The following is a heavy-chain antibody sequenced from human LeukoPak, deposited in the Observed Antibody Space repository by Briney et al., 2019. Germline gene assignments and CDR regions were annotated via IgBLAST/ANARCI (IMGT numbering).Heavy chain of an antibody. D-gene: IGHD3-22*01. J-gene: IGHJ4*02. Sequence: GGFLRLSCAASGCTFSSHSENWVRKAPGKGLEWVSYISSSSSTIYYADSVKGRFTISRDNAKNSLYLQMNSLRAEDTAVYYCARGAYYYEDWGQGTLVTVS. V-gene: IGHV3-48*01. CDR2: ISSSSSTI. CDR3: ARGAYYYED. CDR1: GCTFSSHS.